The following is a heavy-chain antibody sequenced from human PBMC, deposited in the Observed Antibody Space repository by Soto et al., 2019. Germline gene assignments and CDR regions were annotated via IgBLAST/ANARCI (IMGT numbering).Heavy chain of an antibody. Sequence: QVQLVESGGGVVQPGRSLRLSCAASGFTFSSYGMHWVRQAPGKGLEWVAVIWYDGSNKYYADSVKGRFTISRDNSKNTLYLQMNSLRAEDTAVYYCARGHHCSGCSCYSRAFDYWGQGTLVTVSS. CDR2: IWYDGSNK. CDR1: GFTFSSYG. J-gene: IGHJ4*02. V-gene: IGHV3-33*01. CDR3: ARGHHCSGCSCYSRAFDY. D-gene: IGHD2-15*01.